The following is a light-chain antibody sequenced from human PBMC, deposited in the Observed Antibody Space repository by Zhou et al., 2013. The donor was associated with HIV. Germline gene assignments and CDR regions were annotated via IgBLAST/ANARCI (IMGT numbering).Light chain of an antibody. J-gene: IGKJ1*01. CDR2: AAS. CDR3: LQHNSLPLT. CDR1: QSISSW. Sequence: DIQMTQSPSTLSASVGDRVTITCRASQSISSWLAWYQQKPGKAPKLLIYAASSLQSGVPSRFSGSGSGTEFTLTISSLQLEDFATYFCLQHNSLPLTFGQGTKVEIK. V-gene: IGKV1-5*01.